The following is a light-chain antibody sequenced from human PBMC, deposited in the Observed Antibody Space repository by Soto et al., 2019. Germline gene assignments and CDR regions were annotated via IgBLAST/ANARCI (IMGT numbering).Light chain of an antibody. CDR2: GAS. CDR3: QQYNNWPRT. CDR1: QSVSSS. Sequence: EIVMTQSPATLSVSPGEGATLSCRASQSVSSSLAWYLQKPGQAPRLLIYGASTRATGIPARFSGSGSGTEFTLTSSSLQSEDFAGYYCQQYNNWPRTFGQGTKVEIK. J-gene: IGKJ1*01. V-gene: IGKV3-15*01.